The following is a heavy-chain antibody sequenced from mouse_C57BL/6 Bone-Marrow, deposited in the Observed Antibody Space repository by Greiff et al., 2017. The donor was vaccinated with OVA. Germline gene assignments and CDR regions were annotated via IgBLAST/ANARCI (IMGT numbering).Heavy chain of an antibody. J-gene: IGHJ2*01. CDR3: ARHAAYYYGSSYPFYFDY. CDR2: ISNLAYSI. Sequence: EVQVVESGGGLVQPGGSLKLSCAASGFTFSDYGMAWVRQAPRKGPEWVAFISNLAYSIYYADTVTGRFTISRENAKNTLYLEMSSLRSEDTAMYYCARHAAYYYGSSYPFYFDYWGQGTTLTVSS. V-gene: IGHV5-15*01. CDR1: GFTFSDYG. D-gene: IGHD1-1*01.